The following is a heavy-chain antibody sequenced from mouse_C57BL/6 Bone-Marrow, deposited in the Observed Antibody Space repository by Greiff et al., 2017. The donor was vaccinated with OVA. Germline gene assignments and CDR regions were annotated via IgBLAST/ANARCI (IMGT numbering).Heavy chain of an antibody. CDR1: GFTFSDYY. CDR2: INYDGSST. CDR3: ARGAYYSNPWYFDV. J-gene: IGHJ1*03. D-gene: IGHD2-5*01. V-gene: IGHV5-16*01. Sequence: EVKLVESEGGLVQPGSSMKLSCTASGFTFSDYYMAWVRQVPEKGLEWVANINYDGSSTYYLDSLKSRFIISRDNAKNILYLQMSSLKSEDTATYYCARGAYYSNPWYFDVWGTGTTVTVSS.